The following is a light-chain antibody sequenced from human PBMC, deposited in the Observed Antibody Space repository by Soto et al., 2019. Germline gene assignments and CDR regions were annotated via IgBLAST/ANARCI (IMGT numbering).Light chain of an antibody. V-gene: IGLV2-14*01. Sequence: SALTQPASVSGSPGQSITISCTGTSSDVGAYDYVSWNQQHPDKAPKLMIFEVSDRPSGVSNRFSGSNSGNTASLTISGLQAEDEADYFCSSYTSNSTLVFGGGTKLTVL. CDR2: EVS. J-gene: IGLJ3*02. CDR3: SSYTSNSTLV. CDR1: SSDVGAYDY.